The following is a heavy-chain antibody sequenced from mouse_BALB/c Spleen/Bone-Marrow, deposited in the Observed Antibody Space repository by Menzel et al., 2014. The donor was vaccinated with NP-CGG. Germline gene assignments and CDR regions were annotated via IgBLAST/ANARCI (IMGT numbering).Heavy chain of an antibody. V-gene: IGHV14-3*02. CDR2: IDPANGNT. CDR3: AVYDYEGFAY. Sequence: EVQVVESGAELVKPGASVKLSCTASGFNIKDTYMHWVKPRPEQGLEWIGRIDPANGNTKYDPKFQGKATITADTSSNTAYLQLSSLTSEDTAVYYCAVYDYEGFAYWGQGTLVTVSA. D-gene: IGHD2-4*01. J-gene: IGHJ3*01. CDR1: GFNIKDTY.